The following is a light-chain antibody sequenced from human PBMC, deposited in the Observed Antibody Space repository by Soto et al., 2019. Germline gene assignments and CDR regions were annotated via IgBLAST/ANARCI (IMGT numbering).Light chain of an antibody. J-gene: IGLJ1*01. CDR3: NSSVGSNNYV. Sequence: QSVLTQPPSASGSPGQSVTISCIGTNSDVGRYNYVSLYQHHPGKAPTLIIYDVTKPPSAVPDRFSGSKSGNTASLTVSGLQADDQADYYCNSSVGSNNYVFGTGTKVTV. V-gene: IGLV2-8*01. CDR2: DVT. CDR1: NSDVGRYNY.